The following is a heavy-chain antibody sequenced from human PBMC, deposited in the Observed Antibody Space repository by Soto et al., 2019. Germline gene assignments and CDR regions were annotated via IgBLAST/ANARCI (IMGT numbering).Heavy chain of an antibody. Sequence: HPGGSLRLSCAASGFTFSSYWMSWVRQAPGKGLEGVANIKQDGSDKYYVDSVKGPFPISRDTAENSLYLQMNSLRAEDTAVYYFPSVDYDSSGYYYYGMDGWAQGTTVTVSS. CDR2: IKQDGSDK. CDR1: GFTFSSYW. CDR3: PSVDYDSSGYYYYGMDG. D-gene: IGHD3-22*01. V-gene: IGHV3-7*03. J-gene: IGHJ6*02.